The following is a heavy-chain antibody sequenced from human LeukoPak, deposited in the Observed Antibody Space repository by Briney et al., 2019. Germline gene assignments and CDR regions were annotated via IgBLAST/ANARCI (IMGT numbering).Heavy chain of an antibody. J-gene: IGHJ4*02. D-gene: IGHD6-19*01. Sequence: GGSLRLSCAASGFTFSSYGMHWVRQAPGQWLELVAVISYDGSNKYYADSVKGRFTISRDNSKNTLYLQMSSLRAEDTAVYYCAKDLGSSGWPKGFDYWGQGTLVTVSS. CDR1: GFTFSSYG. CDR3: AKDLGSSGWPKGFDY. CDR2: ISYDGSNK. V-gene: IGHV3-30*18.